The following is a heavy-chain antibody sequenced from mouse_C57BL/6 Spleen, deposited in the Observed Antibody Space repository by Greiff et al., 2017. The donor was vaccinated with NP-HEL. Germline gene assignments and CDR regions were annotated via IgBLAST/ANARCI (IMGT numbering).Heavy chain of an antibody. V-gene: IGHV1-69*01. CDR3: ASSFYYYGSSPYFDY. CDR1: GYTFTSYW. CDR2: IDPSDSYT. Sequence: VQLQQPGAELVMPGASVKLSCKASGYTFTSYWMHWVKQRPGQGLEWIGEIDPSDSYTNYNQKFKGKSTLTVDKSSTTAYLQLSSLTSEDSAVYYCASSFYYYGSSPYFDYWGQGTTLTVSS. J-gene: IGHJ2*01. D-gene: IGHD1-1*01.